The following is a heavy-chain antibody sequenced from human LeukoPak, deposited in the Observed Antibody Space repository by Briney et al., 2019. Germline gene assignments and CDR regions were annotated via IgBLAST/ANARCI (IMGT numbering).Heavy chain of an antibody. CDR1: GFTFSSYA. J-gene: IGHJ6*02. CDR3: ARDTGTGYYGMDV. Sequence: PGRSLRLSCAASGFTFSSYAMHWVRQAPGKGLEWVAVISYDGSNKYYADSVEGRFTISRDNSKNTLYLQMNSLRAEDTAVYYCARDTGTGYYGMDVWGQGTTVTVSS. V-gene: IGHV3-30-3*01. CDR2: ISYDGSNK.